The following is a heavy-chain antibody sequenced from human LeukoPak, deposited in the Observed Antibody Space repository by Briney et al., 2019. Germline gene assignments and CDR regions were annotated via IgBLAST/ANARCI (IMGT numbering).Heavy chain of an antibody. CDR1: GGSINNYY. V-gene: IGHV4-4*08. D-gene: IGHD3-9*01. CDR3: VRSPGWLSGYYRWYFDC. J-gene: IGHJ4*02. CDR2: IYDSGST. Sequence: PSETLSLTCAVSGGSINNYYWSWIRQPPGKGLEWIGYIYDSGSTNYNPSLKSRVTISVDTSKNQFSLKLTSVTAADTAVYYCVRSPGWLSGYYRWYFDCWGQGTLVTVSS.